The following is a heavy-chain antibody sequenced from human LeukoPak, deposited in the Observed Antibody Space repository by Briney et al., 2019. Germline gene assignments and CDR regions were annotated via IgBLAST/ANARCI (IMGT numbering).Heavy chain of an antibody. CDR2: IWYDGSNK. Sequence: GGSLRLSCAASGFTFSSYGMHWVRQAPGKGLEWVAVIWYDGSNKYYADSVKGRFTISRDNSKNTLYLQMNSLRAEDTAVYYCARDDKGIAVAGFDYWGQGTLVTVSS. CDR3: ARDDKGIAVAGFDY. J-gene: IGHJ4*02. V-gene: IGHV3-33*01. D-gene: IGHD6-19*01. CDR1: GFTFSSYG.